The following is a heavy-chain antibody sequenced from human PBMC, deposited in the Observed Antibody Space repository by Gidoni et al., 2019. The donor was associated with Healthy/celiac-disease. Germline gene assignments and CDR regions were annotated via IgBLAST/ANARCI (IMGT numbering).Heavy chain of an antibody. CDR2: LSYDGSNK. D-gene: IGHD3-22*01. CDR1: GFTFSSYG. J-gene: IGHJ6*02. CDR3: AKDRAYYYDSSGYSYYYGMDV. V-gene: IGHV3-30*18. Sequence: QVQLVESGGGVVQPGRSRRLSCADSGFTFSSYGIHWARQAPGKGLEWVAVLSYDGSNKYYADSVKGRFTISRDNSKNTLYLQMNSLRAEDTAVYYCAKDRAYYYDSSGYSYYYGMDVWGQGTTVTVSS.